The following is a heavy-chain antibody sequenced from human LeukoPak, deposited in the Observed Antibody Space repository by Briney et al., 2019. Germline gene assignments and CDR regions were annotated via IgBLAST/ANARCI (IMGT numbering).Heavy chain of an antibody. Sequence: PSETLSLTCAVHGGSFSGYYWSWIRQPPGKGLEWIGEINHSGSTNYNPSLKSRVTISVDTSKNQFSLKLSSVTAADTAVYYCARVGYSYGYYYYYMDVWGKGTTVTVSS. CDR3: ARVGYSYGYYYYYMDV. D-gene: IGHD5-18*01. CDR1: GGSFSGYY. V-gene: IGHV4-34*01. CDR2: INHSGST. J-gene: IGHJ6*03.